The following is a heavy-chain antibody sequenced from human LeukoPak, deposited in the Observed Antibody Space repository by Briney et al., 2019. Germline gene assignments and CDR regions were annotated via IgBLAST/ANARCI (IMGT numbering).Heavy chain of an antibody. V-gene: IGHV4-61*01. CDR3: ARDDYFNIGGYSGLDC. J-gene: IGHJ4*02. D-gene: IGHD4-23*01. Sequence: PSETLSLTCTVSGGSLSSGSYYWSWIRQPPGKGLEWIAYIYYSGSTNYNPSLKSRVTISVDTSKNQFSLKLSSVTAADTAVYYCARDDYFNIGGYSGLDCWGQGTLVTVSS. CDR2: IYYSGST. CDR1: GGSLSSGSYY.